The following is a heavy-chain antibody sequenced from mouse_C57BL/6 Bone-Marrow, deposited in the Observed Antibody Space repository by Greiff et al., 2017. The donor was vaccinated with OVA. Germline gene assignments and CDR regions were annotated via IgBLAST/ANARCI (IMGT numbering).Heavy chain of an antibody. D-gene: IGHD3-2*02. CDR2: IYPGDGDT. V-gene: IGHV1-82*01. Sequence: QVQLQQSGPELVKPGASVKISCKASGYAFSSSWMNWVKQRPGKGLEWIGRIYPGDGDTNYNGKFKGKATLTADKSSSTAYMQLSSLTSEDSAVYFCGTAQATLCFDYWGQGTTLTVSS. CDR3: GTAQATLCFDY. J-gene: IGHJ2*01. CDR1: GYAFSSSW.